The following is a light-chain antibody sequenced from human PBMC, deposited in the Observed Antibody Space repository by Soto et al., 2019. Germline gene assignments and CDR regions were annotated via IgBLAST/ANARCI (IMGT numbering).Light chain of an antibody. CDR3: QQYNDWPLT. V-gene: IGKV3-15*01. Sequence: ETVLTQSPATLSVSPGERATLSCRASQSISGHLAWYQQKPGRAPRLLSYGAFTRATGIPARFSGSGSETDFTLTISSVQSEDFALYYCQQYNDWPLTFGGGTKV. CDR2: GAF. CDR1: QSISGH. J-gene: IGKJ4*01.